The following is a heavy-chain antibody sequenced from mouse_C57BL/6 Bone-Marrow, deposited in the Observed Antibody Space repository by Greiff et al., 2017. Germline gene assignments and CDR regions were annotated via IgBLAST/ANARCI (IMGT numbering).Heavy chain of an antibody. Sequence: QVQLQQPGAELVRPGSSVKLSCKASGYTFTSYWMDWVKQRPGQGLEWIGNIYPSDSETHYNQKFKDKATLTVDKSSSTAYMQLSSLTSEDSAVYYCASAGAGHAMDYWGQGTSVTVSS. CDR3: ASAGAGHAMDY. CDR1: GYTFTSYW. J-gene: IGHJ4*01. CDR2: IYPSDSET. D-gene: IGHD3-3*01. V-gene: IGHV1-61*01.